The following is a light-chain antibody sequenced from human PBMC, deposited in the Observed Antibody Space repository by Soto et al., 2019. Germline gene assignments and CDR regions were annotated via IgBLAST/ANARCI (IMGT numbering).Light chain of an antibody. J-gene: IGKJ1*01. CDR1: QSVSSN. CDR3: QQYNNWART. CDR2: GAS. V-gene: IGKV3-15*01. Sequence: EIVMTQSPATLSVSPGERATLSCRASQSVSSNLGWYQQKPGQPPRLLIYGASTRATGVPARVSGSGSGTEFTLTISSLQSEDFAVYYCQQYNNWARTFGQGTKVDIK.